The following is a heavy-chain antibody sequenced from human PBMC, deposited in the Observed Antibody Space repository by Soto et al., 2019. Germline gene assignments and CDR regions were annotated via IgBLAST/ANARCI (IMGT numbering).Heavy chain of an antibody. D-gene: IGHD3-3*01. CDR1: GFTFGSYS. CDR3: ARGQRHYEFWSGYPDLDE. J-gene: IGHJ4*02. Sequence: GGSLRLSCAASGFTFGSYSMNWVRQAPGKGLEWVSYISSSSSTIYYADSVKGRFTISRDNAKNSLYLQMNSLRDEDTAVYYCARGQRHYEFWSGYPDLDEWGQG. CDR2: ISSSSSTI. V-gene: IGHV3-48*02.